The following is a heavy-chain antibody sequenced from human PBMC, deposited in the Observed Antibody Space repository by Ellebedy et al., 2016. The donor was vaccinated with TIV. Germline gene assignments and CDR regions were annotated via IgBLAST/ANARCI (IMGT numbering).Heavy chain of an antibody. D-gene: IGHD6-13*01. V-gene: IGHV6-1*01. CDR1: GDSVSNNGVT. J-gene: IGHJ6*02. CDR2: AYYRSTWIY. Sequence: MPSETLSLTCAISGDSVSNNGVTRNWIRQSPSRGLEWLGRAYYRSTWIYNYAVSVKGRITINPDTSNNQLSLHLNSVTPEDTAVYYCARRSSRNVMDVWGQGTTVTVSS. CDR3: ARRSSRNVMDV.